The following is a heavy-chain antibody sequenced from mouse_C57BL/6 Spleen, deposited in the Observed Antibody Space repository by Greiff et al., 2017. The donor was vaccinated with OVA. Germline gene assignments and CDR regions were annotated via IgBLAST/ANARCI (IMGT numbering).Heavy chain of an antibody. CDR3: ARRKLTAFDY. CDR1: GYTFTSYW. V-gene: IGHV1-69*01. J-gene: IGHJ2*01. D-gene: IGHD4-1*01. CDR2: IDPSDSYT. Sequence: VQLQQPGAELVMPGASVKLSCKASGYTFTSYWMHWVKQRPGQGLEWIGEIDPSDSYTTYNQKFKGKSTLTVDKSSSTAYMQLSSLTSEDSSVYYCARRKLTAFDYWGQGTTLTVSS.